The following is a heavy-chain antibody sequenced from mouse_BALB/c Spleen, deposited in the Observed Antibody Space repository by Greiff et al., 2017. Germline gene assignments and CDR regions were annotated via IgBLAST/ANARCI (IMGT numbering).Heavy chain of an antibody. CDR2: ISSGSSTI. Sequence: DVQLQESGGGLVQPGGSRKLSCAASGFTFSSFGMHWVRQAPEKGLEWVAYISSGSSTIYYADTVKGRFTISRDNPKNTLFLQMTSLRSEDTAMYYCARSLTFYAMDYWGQGTSVTVSS. D-gene: IGHD6-2*01. CDR3: ARSLTFYAMDY. J-gene: IGHJ4*01. V-gene: IGHV5-17*02. CDR1: GFTFSSFG.